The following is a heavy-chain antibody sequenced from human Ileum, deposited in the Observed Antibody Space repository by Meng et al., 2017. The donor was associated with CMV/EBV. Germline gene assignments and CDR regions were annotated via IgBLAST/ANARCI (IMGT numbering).Heavy chain of an antibody. D-gene: IGHD3-22*01. CDR2: ISAYNGNT. Sequence: QVERVQSGAELKRPGASVKVSCKAAGYTFTSYGISGVRQAPGQGLEWMGWISAYNGNTNYAQKLQGRVTMTTDTSTSTAYMELRSLRSDDTAVYYCARAPPSTMIVVVTDYWGQGTLVTVSS. CDR3: ARAPPSTMIVVVTDY. V-gene: IGHV1-18*01. CDR1: GYTFTSYG. J-gene: IGHJ4*02.